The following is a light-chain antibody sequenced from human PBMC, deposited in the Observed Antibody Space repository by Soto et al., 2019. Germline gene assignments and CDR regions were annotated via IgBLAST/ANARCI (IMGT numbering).Light chain of an antibody. V-gene: IGKV1-39*01. CDR3: QQSYTTLWT. Sequence: DIQMTQSPSSLSASVGDRVSITYRASQSVVSYLNWYQQKVGKAPKLLIYGASNLQSGVPSRFSGSGSGTDFTLTISSLQPEDFAVYYCQQSYTTLWTFGQGTKVDIK. CDR2: GAS. CDR1: QSVVSY. J-gene: IGKJ1*01.